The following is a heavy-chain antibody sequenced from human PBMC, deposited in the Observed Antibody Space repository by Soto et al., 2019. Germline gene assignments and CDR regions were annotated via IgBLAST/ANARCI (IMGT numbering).Heavy chain of an antibody. CDR3: AREGDSSSWYGVYYYYGMDV. CDR1: GFTFSTYA. D-gene: IGHD6-13*01. CDR2: TTDSGGTT. V-gene: IGHV3-23*01. J-gene: IGHJ6*02. Sequence: HPGGSLRLSCAASGFTFSTYAMTWVRQAPGKGLEWVSGTTDSGGTTYYADSVKGRFTISRDNSKNTLYLLMNSLRAEDTAVYYCAREGDSSSWYGVYYYYGMDVWGQGTTVTV.